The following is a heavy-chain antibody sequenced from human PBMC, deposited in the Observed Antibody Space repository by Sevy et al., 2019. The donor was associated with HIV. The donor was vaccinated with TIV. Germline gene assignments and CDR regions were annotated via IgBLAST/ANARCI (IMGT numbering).Heavy chain of an antibody. Sequence: GGSLRLSCAASGFTFSSYSMNWVRQAPGKGLEWVSYIISSSSTIYYADSVKGRFTISRDNAKNSLYLQMNSLRDEDTAVYYCARDPTFVLRFLEWSNYMDVWGKGTTVTVSS. CDR2: IISSSSTI. V-gene: IGHV3-48*02. CDR1: GFTFSSYS. D-gene: IGHD3-3*01. J-gene: IGHJ6*03. CDR3: ARDPTFVLRFLEWSNYMDV.